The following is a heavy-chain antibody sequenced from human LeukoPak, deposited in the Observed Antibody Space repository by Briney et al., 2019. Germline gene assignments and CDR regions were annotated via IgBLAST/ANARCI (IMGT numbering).Heavy chain of an antibody. Sequence: GGSLRLSCAASGVTVGNNYMNWVRQAPGKGLEWVSLIYSDGSTHYADSVKGRFTISRDNSKNTLYLQMNSLRVDDTAVYYCARDPPAVAANTYGWGQGTLVTVSS. D-gene: IGHD6-6*01. CDR1: GVTVGNNY. V-gene: IGHV3-66*01. CDR2: IYSDGST. J-gene: IGHJ4*02. CDR3: ARDPPAVAANTYG.